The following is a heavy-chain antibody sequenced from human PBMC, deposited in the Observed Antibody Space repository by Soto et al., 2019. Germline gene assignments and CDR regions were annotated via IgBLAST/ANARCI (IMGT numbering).Heavy chain of an antibody. V-gene: IGHV1-46*01. CDR1: GYTFTSNY. CDR3: ARDRRHSSGLLDN. CDR2: INPSGGGT. D-gene: IGHD3-22*01. J-gene: IGHJ4*02. Sequence: QVQLVQSGAEVKMPGASVKLSCKASGYTFTSNYIHWVRQAPGRGLDWMGLINPSGGGTSHNYAQKFQGRVTMTVDTSTTTVYMELSRLRSEDTAVYYCARDRRHSSGLLDNWGQGALVTVSS.